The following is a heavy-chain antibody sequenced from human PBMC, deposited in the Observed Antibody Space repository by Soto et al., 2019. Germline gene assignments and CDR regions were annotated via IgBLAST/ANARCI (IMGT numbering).Heavy chain of an antibody. CDR2: ISGSGGST. Sequence: EVQLLESGGGLVQPGGSLRLSFAASGFPFSGYAMTGVPQAPGRGLGWVSAISGSGGSTYYADSVKGRFTISRDNSKNTLYLQMNSLRAEDTAVYYCAKENGYSSSWFEFDYWGQGTLVTVSS. CDR3: AKENGYSSSWFEFDY. J-gene: IGHJ4*02. V-gene: IGHV3-23*01. CDR1: GFPFSGYA. D-gene: IGHD6-13*01.